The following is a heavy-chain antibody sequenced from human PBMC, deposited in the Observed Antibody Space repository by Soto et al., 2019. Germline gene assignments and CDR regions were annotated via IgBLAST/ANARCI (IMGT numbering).Heavy chain of an antibody. D-gene: IGHD1-1*01. Sequence: EVQLVESGGGLVQPGGSLRLSCAASGFILYNYAMDWVRQAPGQGLEWVSYISLSSANIHYADSVRGRFTVSRDNAKNTLYLQMNSLRAADTAVYYCVIYPSRGNGWARNGDLWGGGTLVTLSS. V-gene: IGHV3-48*01. J-gene: IGHJ2*01. CDR3: VIYPSRGNGWARNGDL. CDR2: ISLSSANI. CDR1: GFILYNYA.